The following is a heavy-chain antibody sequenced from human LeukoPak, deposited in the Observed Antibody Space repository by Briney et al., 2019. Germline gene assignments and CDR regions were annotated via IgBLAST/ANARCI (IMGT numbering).Heavy chain of an antibody. CDR3: AKEKVRGSGRYYFDY. CDR1: GFTFNDYA. D-gene: IGHD3-10*01. Sequence: PGGSLRLSCAASGFTFNDYAMHWVRQAPGKGLEWVSSINWNSGGIGYADSVKGRFTISRDNAKNSLYLLMNSLTDEDTALYYCAKEKVRGSGRYYFDYWGQGTLVTVSS. V-gene: IGHV3-9*01. J-gene: IGHJ4*02. CDR2: INWNSGGI.